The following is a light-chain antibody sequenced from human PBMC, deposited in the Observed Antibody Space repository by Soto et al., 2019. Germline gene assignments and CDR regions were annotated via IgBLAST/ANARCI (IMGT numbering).Light chain of an antibody. Sequence: QSALTQPPSASGSPGQSVTISCTGTSSDVGGYNYVSWYQQYPGKAPNLMIYENNKRPSGVRDRFSGSKSGITASVTVSGLQAEDEADYYCSSYAGSILYVFGTGTKLTVL. CDR3: SSYAGSILYV. V-gene: IGLV2-8*01. J-gene: IGLJ1*01. CDR2: ENN. CDR1: SSDVGGYNY.